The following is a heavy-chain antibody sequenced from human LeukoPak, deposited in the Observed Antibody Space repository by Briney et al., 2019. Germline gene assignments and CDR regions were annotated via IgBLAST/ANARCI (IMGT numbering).Heavy chain of an antibody. CDR2: ITWDGTRT. CDR3: TKETTMIVGGQYFDY. CDR1: GFIVDDNG. V-gene: IGHV3-43*01. J-gene: IGHJ4*02. Sequence: GGSLRLACAASGFIVDDNGVTWVRQAPGKGLEWVSLITWDGTRTYYADSVKGRFSISRDNSKNSLYLQMNSLRTEDTALYYCTKETTMIVGGQYFDYWGQGTLVTVSS. D-gene: IGHD3-22*01.